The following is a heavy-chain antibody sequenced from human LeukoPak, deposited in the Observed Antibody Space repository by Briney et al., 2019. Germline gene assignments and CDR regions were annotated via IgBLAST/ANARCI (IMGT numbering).Heavy chain of an antibody. CDR3: ARGGSILVVYEDHFDY. J-gene: IGHJ4*02. V-gene: IGHV3-48*02. Sequence: GGSLRLSCAASGFTFSSYSMNWVRQAPGKGLEWVSYISSSSSTIYYADSVKGRFTISRDNAKNSLYLQMNSLRDEDAAVYYCARGGSILVVYEDHFDYWGQGTLVTVSS. CDR2: ISSSSSTI. D-gene: IGHD2-8*02. CDR1: GFTFSSYS.